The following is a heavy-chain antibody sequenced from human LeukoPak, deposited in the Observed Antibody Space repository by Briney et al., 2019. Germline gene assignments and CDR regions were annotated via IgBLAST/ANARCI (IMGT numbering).Heavy chain of an antibody. Sequence: PGGSLRLSCAASGFTFDDYAMNWVRQAPGKGLEWVSLITWDGGSTYYADSVKGRFTISRDNSKNSLYLQMNSLRPEDTALYYCAKGGYSYGYDYYYMDVWGKGTTVTVSS. CDR3: AKGGYSYGYDYYYMDV. CDR2: ITWDGGST. J-gene: IGHJ6*03. V-gene: IGHV3-43D*03. D-gene: IGHD5-18*01. CDR1: GFTFDDYA.